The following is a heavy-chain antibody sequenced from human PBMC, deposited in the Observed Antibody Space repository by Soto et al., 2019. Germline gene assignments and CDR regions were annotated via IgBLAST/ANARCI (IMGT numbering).Heavy chain of an antibody. J-gene: IGHJ5*02. D-gene: IGHD3-22*01. CDR2: IIPIFGTA. CDR1: GGTFSSYA. CDR3: ARERTRGYFDEIHNWFDP. V-gene: IGHV1-69*12. Sequence: QVQLVQSGAEVKKPGSSVKVSCKASGGTFSSYAISWVRQAPGQGLEWMGGIIPIFGTANYAQKFQGRVTITADESTSTAYMELSSLRSEDTAVYYCARERTRGYFDEIHNWFDPWGQGTLVTVSS.